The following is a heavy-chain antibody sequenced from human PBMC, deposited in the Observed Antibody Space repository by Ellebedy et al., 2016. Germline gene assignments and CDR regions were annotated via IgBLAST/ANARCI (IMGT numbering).Heavy chain of an antibody. J-gene: IGHJ5*02. Sequence: GESLKISXAASGFTFSSYAMSWVRQAPGKGLEWVSAISGSGGSTYYADSVKGRFTISRDNSKNTLYLQMNSLRAEDTAVYYCAKEWFGEGPDWFDPWGQGTLVTVSS. CDR2: ISGSGGST. CDR1: GFTFSSYA. D-gene: IGHD3-10*01. CDR3: AKEWFGEGPDWFDP. V-gene: IGHV3-23*01.